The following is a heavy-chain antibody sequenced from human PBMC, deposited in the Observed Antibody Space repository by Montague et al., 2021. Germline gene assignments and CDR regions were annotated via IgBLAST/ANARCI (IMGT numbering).Heavy chain of an antibody. J-gene: IGHJ4*02. V-gene: IGHV4-31*03. Sequence: TLSLTCTVSGGSISSGGYYWSWIRQLPGKGLEWIGYIFYSGNTYYNPSLKSRVTISVDTSKNQFSLKLSSVTAADTAVYYCARAEDYYGSGSYLGFDYRGKGTLVTVSS. CDR1: GGSISSGGYY. CDR3: ARAEDYYGSGSYLGFDY. CDR2: IFYSGNT. D-gene: IGHD3-10*01.